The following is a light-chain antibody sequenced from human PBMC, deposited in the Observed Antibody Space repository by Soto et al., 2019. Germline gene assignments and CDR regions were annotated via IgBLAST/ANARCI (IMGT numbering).Light chain of an antibody. Sequence: DIVLTQSPGTLSLSPGERATLSCRASQSVSSSYLAWYQQKPGQAPRLLIYGASSRATGIPDRFSGSGSGTDFTLTISRVEPEDFAVYYCQHYGSSLWTFGQGTKVEIK. J-gene: IGKJ1*01. CDR1: QSVSSSY. CDR2: GAS. V-gene: IGKV3-20*01. CDR3: QHYGSSLWT.